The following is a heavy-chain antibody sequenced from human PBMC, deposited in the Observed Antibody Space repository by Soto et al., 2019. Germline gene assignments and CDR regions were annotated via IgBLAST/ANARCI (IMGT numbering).Heavy chain of an antibody. D-gene: IGHD2-8*01. J-gene: IGHJ4*02. CDR3: VHHGGVPYYHDV. Sequence: SETMSITCAVSGGSLRISNWCSWVRQPPGQTLEWLGELFYSGSTKYNPSLSSRVTISADQSNNVFSLRLTSVTAADTAMYYCVHHGGVPYYHDVWGQGVLVTVSS. CDR2: LFYSGST. V-gene: IGHV4-4*02. CDR1: GGSLRISNW.